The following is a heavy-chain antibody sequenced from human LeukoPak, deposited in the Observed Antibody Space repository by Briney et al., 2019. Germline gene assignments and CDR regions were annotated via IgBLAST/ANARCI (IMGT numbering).Heavy chain of an antibody. Sequence: GGSLRLSCAASGFTFSSSAMSWVRQVPGKGLEWVSGISWNSGSIGYADSVKGRFTISRGNAKNSLYLQMNSLRAEDTALYYCAKDTRGRYYYGMDVWGQGTTVTVSS. V-gene: IGHV3-9*01. CDR2: ISWNSGSI. J-gene: IGHJ6*02. CDR1: GFTFSSSA. D-gene: IGHD3-10*01. CDR3: AKDTRGRYYYGMDV.